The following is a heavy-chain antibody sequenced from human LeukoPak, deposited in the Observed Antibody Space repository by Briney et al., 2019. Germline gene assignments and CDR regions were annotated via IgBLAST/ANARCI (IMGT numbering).Heavy chain of an antibody. V-gene: IGHV4-39*07. J-gene: IGHJ6*03. Sequence: SETLSLTCTVSGGSISSSSYYWGWIRQPPGKGLEWIGSIYYSGSTYYNPSLKSRVTISVDTSKNQFSLKLSSVTAADTAVYYCARETLSDQYYYYYYMDVWGKGTTVTISS. CDR2: IYYSGST. CDR3: ARETLSDQYYYYYYMDV. CDR1: GGSISSSSYY.